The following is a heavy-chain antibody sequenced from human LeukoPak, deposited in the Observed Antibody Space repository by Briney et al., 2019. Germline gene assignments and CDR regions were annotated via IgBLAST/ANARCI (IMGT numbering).Heavy chain of an antibody. V-gene: IGHV1-69*05. CDR3: ATDGPFFYASSGGGLT. D-gene: IGHD3-22*01. Sequence: AASVKVSCKASGGTFRNYTISWVRQAPGQGLEWMGRFIPIFGRTNYAQKFQGTVTITTDESTTTAYMELSSLRSEDTAVYYCATDGPFFYASSGGGLTWGQGTMVTVSS. CDR1: GGTFRNYT. CDR2: FIPIFGRT. J-gene: IGHJ3*01.